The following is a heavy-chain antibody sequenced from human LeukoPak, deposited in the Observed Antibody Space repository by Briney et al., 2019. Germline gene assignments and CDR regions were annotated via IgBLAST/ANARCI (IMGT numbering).Heavy chain of an antibody. CDR2: IQNNANS. J-gene: IGHJ5*02. V-gene: IGHV4-39*01. Sequence: PSETLSLTCSVSGGSITSSGYYWDWIRQPPGQGLEWIGNIQNNANSYYNPSLMSRVTMSVDTSKNQVSLNLSSVTAADTAVYYCARLVGYCSVDRCTPWGSWGQGTLVTVSS. D-gene: IGHD2-15*01. CDR1: GGSITSSGYY. CDR3: ARLVGYCSVDRCTPWGS.